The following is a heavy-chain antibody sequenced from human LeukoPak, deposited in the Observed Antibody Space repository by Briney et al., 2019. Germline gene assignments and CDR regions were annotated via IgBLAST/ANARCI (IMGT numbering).Heavy chain of an antibody. Sequence: GGSLRLSCAASGFTFSSYGMHWVRQAPGKGLEWVAVISYDGSNKYYADSVKGRFTISRDNSKNTLYLQMNSLRAEDTAVYYCAKEGVAVAGLIDYWGQGTLVTVSS. CDR2: ISYDGSNK. J-gene: IGHJ4*02. D-gene: IGHD6-19*01. V-gene: IGHV3-30*18. CDR1: GFTFSSYG. CDR3: AKEGVAVAGLIDY.